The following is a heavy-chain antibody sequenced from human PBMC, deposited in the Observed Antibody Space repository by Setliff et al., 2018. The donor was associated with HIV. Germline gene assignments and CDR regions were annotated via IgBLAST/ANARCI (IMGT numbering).Heavy chain of an antibody. CDR1: GYSFTSYW. CDR3: ARSRRDGYNLEASDI. J-gene: IGHJ3*02. CDR2: IYPGDSDT. V-gene: IGHV5-51*01. Sequence: GESLKISCKGSGYSFTSYWIGWVRQMPGKGLEWMGIIYPGDSDTRYSPSFQGQVTISADKSISTAYLQWSTLKASDAAMYYRARSRRDGYNLEASDIWGQGTMVTVS. D-gene: IGHD5-12*01.